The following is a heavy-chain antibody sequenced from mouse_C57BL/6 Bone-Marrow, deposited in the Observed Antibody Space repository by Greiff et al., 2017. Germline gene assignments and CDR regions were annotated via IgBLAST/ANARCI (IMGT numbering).Heavy chain of an antibody. CDR3: ARHRDDSNVLAY. V-gene: IGHV5-12*01. J-gene: IGHJ3*01. CDR1: GFTFSDYY. CDR2: ISNGGCSI. D-gene: IGHD2-5*01. Sequence: EVKVMESGGGLVQPGGSLKLSCAASGFTFSDYYMYWVRQTPEKRLEWVASISNGGCSIYYPDTVKGRFTISRDNAKNTLYLEMSRLRSEDTAMYYCARHRDDSNVLAYWGQGTLVTVSA.